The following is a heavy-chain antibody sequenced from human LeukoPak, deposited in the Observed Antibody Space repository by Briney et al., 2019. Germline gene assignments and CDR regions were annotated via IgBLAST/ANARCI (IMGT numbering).Heavy chain of an antibody. J-gene: IGHJ4*02. V-gene: IGHV3-23*01. CDR2: ISGSGTSA. CDR3: ARELRIAVAGTKDY. D-gene: IGHD6-19*01. CDR1: GFTFSSYA. Sequence: GGSLRLSCAASGFTFSSYAMSWVRQAPGEGLEWVSGISGSGTSAYYADSVKGRFTISRDNSKNTLYLQMNSLGAEDTALYYCARELRIAVAGTKDYWGQGTLVTVSS.